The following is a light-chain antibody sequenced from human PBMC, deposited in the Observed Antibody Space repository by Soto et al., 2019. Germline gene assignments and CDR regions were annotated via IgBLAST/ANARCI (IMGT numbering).Light chain of an antibody. J-gene: IGKJ5*01. CDR2: DTS. CDR3: QQRTNWRIT. V-gene: IGKV3-11*01. CDR1: QSVSSS. Sequence: ENVLTQSPAILSLSPGERATLSFRASQSVSSSLAWYQQKPGQAPRLLIYDTSNRATDIPPRFSGSGSGTDFTLTISSLEPEDFAVYYCQQRTNWRITFAQGTRLEIK.